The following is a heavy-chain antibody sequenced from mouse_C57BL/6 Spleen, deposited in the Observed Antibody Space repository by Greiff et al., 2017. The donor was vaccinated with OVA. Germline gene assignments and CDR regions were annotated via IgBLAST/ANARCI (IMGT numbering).Heavy chain of an antibody. CDR2: IDPSDSYT. D-gene: IGHD3-3*01. CDR3: ARGGDVG. CDR1: GYTFTSYW. Sequence: QVQLQQPGAELVKPGASVKLSCKASGYTFTSYWMQWVKQRPGQGLEWIGEIDPSDSYTNYNQKFKGKATLTVDTSSSTAYMQLSSLTSEDSAVYYCARGGDVGWGQGTTLTVSS. J-gene: IGHJ2*01. V-gene: IGHV1-50*01.